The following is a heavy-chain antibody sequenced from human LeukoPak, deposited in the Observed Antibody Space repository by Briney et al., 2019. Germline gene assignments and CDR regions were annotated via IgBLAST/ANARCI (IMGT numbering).Heavy chain of an antibody. CDR2: ISYDGSNK. J-gene: IGHJ3*02. Sequence: PGGSLRLSCAASGFTFSSYAMHWVRQAPGKGLEWVAVISYDGSNKYYADSVKGRFTISRDNSKNTLYLQMNSLRAEDTAVYYCAREAGLLRYGHDAFDIWGQGTMVTVSS. V-gene: IGHV3-30-3*01. D-gene: IGHD4-23*01. CDR1: GFTFSSYA. CDR3: AREAGLLRYGHDAFDI.